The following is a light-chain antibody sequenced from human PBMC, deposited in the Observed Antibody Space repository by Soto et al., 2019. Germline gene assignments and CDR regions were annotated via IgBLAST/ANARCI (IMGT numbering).Light chain of an antibody. Sequence: QSALTQPASVSGSPGQSITISCTGTSSDVGDYNYVSWYQQHPGKAPKLIIYGVRNRPSGISNRFSGSKSGNTASLTISGLQAEDEADSYCSSYTSTNTLVFGGGIKLTVL. V-gene: IGLV2-14*01. CDR3: SSYTSTNTLV. J-gene: IGLJ2*01. CDR2: GVR. CDR1: SSDVGDYNY.